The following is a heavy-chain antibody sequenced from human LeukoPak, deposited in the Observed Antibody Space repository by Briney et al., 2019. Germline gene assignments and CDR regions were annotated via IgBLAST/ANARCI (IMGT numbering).Heavy chain of an antibody. CDR3: ARHVIYYGSGSPEGPPGYYFDY. J-gene: IGHJ4*02. D-gene: IGHD3-10*01. CDR1: GFTFSSYR. CDR2: IWYDGSNK. V-gene: IGHV3-33*01. Sequence: GGSLRLSCAASGFTFSSYRMHWVRQAPGKGLEWVAVIWYDGSNKYYADSVKGRFTISRDNSKNTLYLQMNSLRAEDTAVYYCARHVIYYGSGSPEGPPGYYFDYWGQGTLVTVSS.